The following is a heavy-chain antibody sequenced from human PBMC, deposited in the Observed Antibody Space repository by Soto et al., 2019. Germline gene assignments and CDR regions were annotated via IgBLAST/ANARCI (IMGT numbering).Heavy chain of an antibody. CDR1: GGTFTNYA. Sequence: QAQLVQSGAEVRKPGSSVKVSCKASGGTFTNYAINWVRQAPGQGLEWMGDITPMFGRPNYAQKFQGRITITADDSTSTTYMELSRMSSEDTALYFWAREVRDHTPVFGHGGQGTLVTVSS. CDR3: AREVRDHTPVFGH. V-gene: IGHV1-69*01. D-gene: IGHD2-2*01. CDR2: ITPMFGRP. J-gene: IGHJ4*02.